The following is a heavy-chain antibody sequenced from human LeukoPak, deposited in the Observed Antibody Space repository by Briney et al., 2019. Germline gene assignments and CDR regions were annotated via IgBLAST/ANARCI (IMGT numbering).Heavy chain of an antibody. J-gene: IGHJ4*02. CDR1: GGTFSSYA. V-gene: IGHV1-69*05. CDR2: IIPIFGTA. Sequence: ASVKVSYKASGGTFSSYAISWVRQAPGQGLEWMGRIIPIFGTANYAQKFQGRVTITTDESTSTAYMELSSLRSEDTAVYYCARDFDLDYGDYAYWGQGTLVTVSS. D-gene: IGHD4-17*01. CDR3: ARDFDLDYGDYAY.